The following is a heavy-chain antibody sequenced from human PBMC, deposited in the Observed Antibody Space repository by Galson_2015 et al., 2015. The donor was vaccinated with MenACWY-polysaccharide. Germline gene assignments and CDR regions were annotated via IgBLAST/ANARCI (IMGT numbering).Heavy chain of an antibody. D-gene: IGHD3-16*02. CDR1: GGSISSGGYY. Sequence: TLSLTCTVSGGSISSGGYYWSWIRQHPGKGLEWIGYIYYSGSTYYNPSLKSRVTISVDTSKNQFSLKLSSVTAADTAVYYCASNDPGLRLGELSLNYYYYGMDVWGQGTTVTVSS. CDR3: ASNDPGLRLGELSLNYYYYGMDV. V-gene: IGHV4-31*03. CDR2: IYYSGST. J-gene: IGHJ6*02.